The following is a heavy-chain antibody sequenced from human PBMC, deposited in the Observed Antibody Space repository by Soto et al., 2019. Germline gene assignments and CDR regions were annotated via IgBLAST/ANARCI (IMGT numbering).Heavy chain of an antibody. CDR3: AKDIQAAAGKRGYYYYGMDV. V-gene: IGHV3-30*18. CDR2: ISYDGSNK. CDR1: GFTFSSYG. J-gene: IGHJ6*02. Sequence: GGSLRLSCAASGFTFSSYGMHWVRQAPGKGLEWVAVISYDGSNKYYADSVKGRFTISRDNSKNTLYLQMNSLRAEDTAVYYCAKDIQAAAGKRGYYYYGMDVWGQGTTVTVSS. D-gene: IGHD6-13*01.